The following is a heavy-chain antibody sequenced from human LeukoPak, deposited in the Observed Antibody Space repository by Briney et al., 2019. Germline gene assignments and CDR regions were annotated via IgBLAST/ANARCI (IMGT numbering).Heavy chain of an antibody. Sequence: GGSLRLSCAASGFTFSSYAMSWVRQAPGKGLEWVSAISGSGGSTYYADSVKGRFTISRDNSKNTLYLQMNSLRAEDTAVYYCAKVLRPQYYYYYYMDVWGKGTTVTVSS. CDR3: AKVLRPQYYYYYYMDV. CDR1: GFTFSSYA. J-gene: IGHJ6*03. CDR2: ISGSGGST. V-gene: IGHV3-23*01.